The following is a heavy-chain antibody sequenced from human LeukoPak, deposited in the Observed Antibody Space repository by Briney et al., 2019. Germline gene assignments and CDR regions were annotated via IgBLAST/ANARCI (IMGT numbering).Heavy chain of an antibody. J-gene: IGHJ3*02. CDR2: ISGSGGST. Sequence: PGGSLRLSCAASGFTFSSYAMSWVRQAPGKGLEWVSAISGSGGSTYYADSVKGRFTISRDNSKNTLYLQMNSLRAEDTAVYYCAKDSYVVTPPQNDAFDIWGQGTMVTVSS. CDR3: AKDSYVVTPPQNDAFDI. V-gene: IGHV3-23*01. D-gene: IGHD4-23*01. CDR1: GFTFSSYA.